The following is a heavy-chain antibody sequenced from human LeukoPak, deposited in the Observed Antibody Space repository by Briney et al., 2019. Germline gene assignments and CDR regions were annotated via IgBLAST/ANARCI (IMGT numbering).Heavy chain of an antibody. CDR3: ARDRGGYYDFWSGFNWFDP. CDR1: GFTFSSYS. CDR2: ISSSSSYI. J-gene: IGHJ5*02. V-gene: IGHV3-21*01. Sequence: PGGSLRLSCAASGFTFSSYSMNWVRQAPGKGLEWVSSISSSSSYIYYADSVRGRFTISRDNAKNSLYLQMNSLRAEDTAVYYCARDRGGYYDFWSGFNWFDPWGQGTLVTVSS. D-gene: IGHD3-3*01.